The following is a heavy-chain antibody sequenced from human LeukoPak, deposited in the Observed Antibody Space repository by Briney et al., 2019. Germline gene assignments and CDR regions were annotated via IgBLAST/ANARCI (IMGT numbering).Heavy chain of an antibody. D-gene: IGHD2-2*01. CDR1: GSSFINFW. J-gene: IGHJ6*04. CDR3: ARVGCSSPNCYPTMDV. CDR2: IYPDDSDT. Sequence: GESLKISCTASGSSFINFWIGWVRQLPGKGLECMGIIYPDDSDTRHSPSFQGQVTISADKSTSTAYLQWSSLKASDSAMYYCARVGCSSPNCYPTMDVWGKGTKVTISS. V-gene: IGHV5-51*01.